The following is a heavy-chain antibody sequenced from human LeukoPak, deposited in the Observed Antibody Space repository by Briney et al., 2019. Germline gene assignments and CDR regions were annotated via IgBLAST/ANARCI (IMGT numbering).Heavy chain of an antibody. CDR1: GFTFSSDW. CDR3: ARDYYDSSGYYYQYYYYYMDV. D-gene: IGHD3-22*01. CDR2: IKQDGSEK. Sequence: GGSLRLSCAASGFTFSSDWMSWVRQAPGKGLEWVSNIKQDGSEKNYVDSGKGRFTIHRDNAKNSLYLQMNSLRAEDTAVYYCARDYYDSSGYYYQYYYYYMDVWGKGTTVTISS. V-gene: IGHV3-7*01. J-gene: IGHJ6*03.